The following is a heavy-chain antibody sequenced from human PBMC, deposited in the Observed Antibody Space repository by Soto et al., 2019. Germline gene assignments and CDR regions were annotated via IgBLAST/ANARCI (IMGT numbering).Heavy chain of an antibody. D-gene: IGHD3-22*01. V-gene: IGHV4-59*12. CDR1: GGSISSYY. Sequence: PSETLSLTCTVSGGSISSYYWSWIRQPPGKGLEWIGYFYYTGSINYNPSLKSRVTISIDASQNQFSLRLSSVTAADTAVYYCARSMFYSDGSNYSPFDYWGQGTLVTVSS. J-gene: IGHJ4*02. CDR3: ARSMFYSDGSNYSPFDY. CDR2: FYYTGSI.